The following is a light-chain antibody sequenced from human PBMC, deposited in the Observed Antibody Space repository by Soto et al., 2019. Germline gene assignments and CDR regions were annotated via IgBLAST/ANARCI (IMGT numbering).Light chain of an antibody. CDR3: CSYAGSHTFV. V-gene: IGLV2-11*01. Sequence: QSVRNQPRSVSGAPGQSVTIFCTGTSSDVGGYNFVSWYQQYPGKAPKFMIYDVSKRPSGVPDRFSGSKSGNTASLTISGLLAEDEADYYCCSYAGSHTFVFGTGTKVTVL. J-gene: IGLJ1*01. CDR2: DVS. CDR1: SSDVGGYNF.